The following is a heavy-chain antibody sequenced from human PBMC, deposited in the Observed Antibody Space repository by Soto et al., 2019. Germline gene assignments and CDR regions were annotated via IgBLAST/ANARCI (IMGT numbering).Heavy chain of an antibody. CDR1: GFTFSGYW. J-gene: IGHJ6*04. Sequence: PGGSLRLYCGVSGFTFSGYWMHWVRQSPGKGLVWVSRINSDGTTTAYADSVKGRFTISRDNSKNTLFLQMTSLRADDTAVYYCTHCRGESCHGGYFGMDVWGKGTTVTV. CDR2: INSDGTTT. CDR3: THCRGESCHGGYFGMDV. V-gene: IGHV3-74*01. D-gene: IGHD2-15*01.